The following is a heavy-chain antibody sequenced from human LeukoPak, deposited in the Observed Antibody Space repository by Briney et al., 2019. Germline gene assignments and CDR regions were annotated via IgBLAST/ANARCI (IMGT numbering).Heavy chain of an antibody. CDR2: IYSSGST. V-gene: IGHV3-53*01. D-gene: IGHD5-24*01. Sequence: GGSLRLSCAASGFTVSNNYMNWVRQAPGKGLEWVSVIYSSGSTYYADSVKGRFTISRDNSKNTLYLQMNSLRAEDTAVYYCASFSDGYNYFDYWGQGTLVIVSS. J-gene: IGHJ4*02. CDR3: ASFSDGYNYFDY. CDR1: GFTVSNNY.